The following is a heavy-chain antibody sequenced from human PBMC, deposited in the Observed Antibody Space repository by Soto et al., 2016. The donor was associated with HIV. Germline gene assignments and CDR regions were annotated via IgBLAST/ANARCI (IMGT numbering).Heavy chain of an antibody. V-gene: IGHV4-34*01. D-gene: IGHD1-7*01. J-gene: IGHJ4*02. CDR1: GGSFTGYY. Sequence: QVHLQQWGAGLLKPSQTLSVRCAVYGGSFTGYYWSWIRQTPGKGLEWIGEINDSGSPNYNPSLKSRVTISIDTSKNQFSLRVRSVTAADMATYYCARGGNYIGGFDYVGPGNPGXRLL. CDR2: INDSGSP. CDR3: ARGGNYIGGFDY.